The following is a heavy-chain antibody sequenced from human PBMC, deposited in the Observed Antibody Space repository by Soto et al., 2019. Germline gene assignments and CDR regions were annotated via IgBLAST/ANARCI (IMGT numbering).Heavy chain of an antibody. CDR1: GFTFSNYA. V-gene: IGHV3-23*01. Sequence: GGSLRLSCAAYGFTFSNYALRWVRQAAGKGLEGVSAISGSGSSTYYADSVKGRFTIYRDNSKNTLYLQMNSLRAEDTAVYYCAIHYCYGSGSYFVAFDIWCQETMVTVSS. CDR3: AIHYCYGSGSYFVAFDI. J-gene: IGHJ3*02. CDR2: ISGSGSST. D-gene: IGHD3-10*01.